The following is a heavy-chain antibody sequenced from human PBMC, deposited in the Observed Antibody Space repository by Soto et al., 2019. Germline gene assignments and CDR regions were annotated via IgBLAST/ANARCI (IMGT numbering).Heavy chain of an antibody. CDR2: VSHDGRNA. J-gene: IGHJ4*02. D-gene: IGHD6-19*01. Sequence: VPLVESGGGGVEPGRSLRLSSAASGFTFSDYAMHWGRQAPGKGLEWVAGVSHDGRNAHYADSVKGRFTISRDSSTNTVSLEMTSLRAEDTAVYYCAKGGRQWLVTSDFNYWGQGALVTVSS. CDR1: GFTFSDYA. V-gene: IGHV3-30*18. CDR3: AKGGRQWLVTSDFNY.